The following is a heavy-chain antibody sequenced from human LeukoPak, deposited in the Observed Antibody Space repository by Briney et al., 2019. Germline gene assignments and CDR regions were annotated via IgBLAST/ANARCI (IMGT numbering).Heavy chain of an antibody. CDR3: AIKDGYNPYYFDY. J-gene: IGHJ4*02. Sequence: SETLSLTCTVSGGSISSYYWSWIRQPPGKGLEWIGYIYYSGTTNYNPSLKSRVTISVDTSKNQFSLKLSSVTAADTAVYYCAIKDGYNPYYFDYWGQGTLVTVSS. CDR2: IYYSGTT. CDR1: GGSISSYY. V-gene: IGHV4-59*12. D-gene: IGHD5-24*01.